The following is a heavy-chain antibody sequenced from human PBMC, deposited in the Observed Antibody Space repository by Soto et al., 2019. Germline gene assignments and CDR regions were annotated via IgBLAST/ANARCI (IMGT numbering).Heavy chain of an antibody. CDR3: ARDHGSSWNRLYYYSRMDV. D-gene: IGHD6-13*01. Sequence: ASVKVSCKASGYTFTRYDINWVRQATGQGLEWMGWMNPNSGNTGYAQKFQGRVTMTRNTSISTAYMELSSLRSEDTAVYYCARDHGSSWNRLYYYSRMDVWGQGTTVTVYS. CDR1: GYTFTRYD. CDR2: MNPNSGNT. J-gene: IGHJ6*02. V-gene: IGHV1-8*01.